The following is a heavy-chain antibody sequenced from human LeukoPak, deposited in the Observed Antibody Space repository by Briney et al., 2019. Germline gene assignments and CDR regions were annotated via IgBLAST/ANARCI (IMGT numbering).Heavy chain of an antibody. CDR3: ASAVENYYYYYYMDV. CDR2: IYYSGST. J-gene: IGHJ6*03. CDR1: GGSISSSSYY. Sequence: SETLSLTCTVSGGSISSSSYYWGWIRQPPGTGLEWIGSIYYSGSTYYNPSLKSRVTISVDTSKNQFSLKLSSVTAADTAVYYCASAVENYYYYYYMDVWGKGTTVTVSS. D-gene: IGHD5-24*01. V-gene: IGHV4-39*01.